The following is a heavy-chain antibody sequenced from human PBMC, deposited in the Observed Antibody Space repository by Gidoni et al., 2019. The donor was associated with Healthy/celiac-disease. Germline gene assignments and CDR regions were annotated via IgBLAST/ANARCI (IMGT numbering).Heavy chain of an antibody. CDR2: IYYSGST. J-gene: IGHJ4*02. CDR1: GGSISSSSYY. D-gene: IGHD3-22*01. Sequence: QLQLQESGPGLVKPSETLSLTCTVSGGSISSSSYYWGWIRQPPGKGLEWIGGIYYSGSTYYNPSLKSRVTISVDTSKNQFSLKLSSVTAADTAVYYCASGGGYDSRGKRQDYWGQGTLVTVSS. V-gene: IGHV4-39*01. CDR3: ASGGGYDSRGKRQDY.